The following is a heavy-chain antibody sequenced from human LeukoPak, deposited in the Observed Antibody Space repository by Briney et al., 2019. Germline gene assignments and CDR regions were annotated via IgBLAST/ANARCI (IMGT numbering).Heavy chain of an antibody. D-gene: IGHD3-10*01. J-gene: IGHJ4*02. CDR3: ASSSITMVRGVDY. Sequence: SETLSLTCAVYGGSFSGYYWSWIRQPPGKGLEWIGEINHSGSTNYNPSLESRVTISVDTSKNQFSLKLSSVTAADTAVYYCASSSITMVRGVDYWGQGTLVTVSS. CDR1: GGSFSGYY. CDR2: INHSGST. V-gene: IGHV4-34*01.